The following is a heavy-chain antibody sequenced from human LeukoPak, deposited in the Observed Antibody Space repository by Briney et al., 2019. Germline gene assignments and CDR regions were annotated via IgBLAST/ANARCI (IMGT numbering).Heavy chain of an antibody. J-gene: IGHJ5*02. V-gene: IGHV1-2*02. CDR3: LLYCGGDCYSLPTFDP. D-gene: IGHD2-21*02. Sequence: GASVKVSCKASGYTFTGYYMHWVRQAPGQGLKWMGWINPNSGGTNYAQKFQGRVTMTRDTSISTAYMELSRLRSDDTAVYYCLLYCGGDCYSLPTFDPWGQGTLVTVSS. CDR1: GYTFTGYY. CDR2: INPNSGGT.